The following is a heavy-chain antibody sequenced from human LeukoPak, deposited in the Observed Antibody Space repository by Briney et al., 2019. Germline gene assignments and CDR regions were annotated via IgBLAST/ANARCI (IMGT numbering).Heavy chain of an antibody. CDR2: VWSSGNNK. J-gene: IGHJ4*02. CDR3: AKDGQVGAIGYFDY. V-gene: IGHV3-33*06. D-gene: IGHD1-26*01. Sequence: GRSLRLSCAASGFIFSTYGIHCGRQAPRKGREWGAVVWSSGNNKYYSASVKGRFTISRDNSKNTLYLQMNSLRAEDTAVYYCAKDGQVGAIGYFDYRGQGTLVTVSS. CDR1: GFIFSTYG.